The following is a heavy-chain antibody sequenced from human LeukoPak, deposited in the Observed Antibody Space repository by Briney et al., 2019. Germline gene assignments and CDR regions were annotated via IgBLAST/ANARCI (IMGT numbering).Heavy chain of an antibody. D-gene: IGHD6-19*01. V-gene: IGHV1-69*04. J-gene: IGHJ5*02. CDR1: VGTFNNYA. Sequence: ASVKVSCKASVGTFNNYAIGWVRQAPGQGLEWMGRIIPILDIAKYAQKFQGRVTITADKSTGTAYMELSSLRSDDTAVYYCARDIPFLAGPNGKLDPWGQGTLVTVSS. CDR3: ARDIPFLAGPNGKLDP. CDR2: IIPILDIA.